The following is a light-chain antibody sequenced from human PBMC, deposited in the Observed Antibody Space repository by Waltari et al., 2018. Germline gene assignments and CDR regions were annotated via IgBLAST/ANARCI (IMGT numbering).Light chain of an antibody. V-gene: IGLV2-14*01. CDR2: DVR. CDR3: SSYTSSSTLEV. CDR1: SSDVGGYNY. J-gene: IGLJ2*01. Sequence: QSALTQPASVSGSPGQSITISCTGTSSDVGGYNYVPWYQQHPGKAPKLMIYDVRKWPSGVSNRFSGSKTGNTASLTISGLQAEDEADYYCSSYTSSSTLEVFGGGTKLTVL.